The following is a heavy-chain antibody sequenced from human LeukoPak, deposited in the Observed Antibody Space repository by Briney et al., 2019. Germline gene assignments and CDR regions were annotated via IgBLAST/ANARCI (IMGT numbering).Heavy chain of an antibody. Sequence: GGSLRLSCAASGFTFSSYWMHWVRQAPGKGLVWVSRINSDGSSTNYADSVKGRFTISRDNAKNTLYLQMNSLTAEDTAVYYCARVAGGTYYPDYWGRGTLVTVSS. CDR1: GFTFSSYW. D-gene: IGHD3-16*01. J-gene: IGHJ4*02. V-gene: IGHV3-74*01. CDR2: INSDGSST. CDR3: ARVAGGTYYPDY.